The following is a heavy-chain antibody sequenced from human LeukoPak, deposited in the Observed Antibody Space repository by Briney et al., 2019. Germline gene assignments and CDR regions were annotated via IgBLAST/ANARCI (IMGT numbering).Heavy chain of an antibody. CDR1: GYTFTTYD. D-gene: IGHD4-23*01. CDR2: MNPNSGNT. Sequence: ASVKVSCKASGYTFTTYDINWVRQATGQGLEWMGWMNPNSGNTGYAQKFQGRVTMTRNTSISTAYMELSSLRSEDTAVYYCARGPNKSNGGNSGSAWFDPWGQGTLVTVSS. J-gene: IGHJ5*02. V-gene: IGHV1-8*01. CDR3: ARGPNKSNGGNSGSAWFDP.